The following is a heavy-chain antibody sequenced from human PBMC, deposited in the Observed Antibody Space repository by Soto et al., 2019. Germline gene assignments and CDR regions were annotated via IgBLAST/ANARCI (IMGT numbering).Heavy chain of an antibody. Sequence: EVQLVESGGGLVQPGRSLRLSCTASGFTFGDYAMTWVRQAPGKGLEWVGFVRSKTYGGTTEYAASVKGRFTISRDDSKSIAYLQMNSLKTEDTAMYYCIRPKMTYDFGGLDYWGQGTLVTVSS. D-gene: IGHD3-3*01. CDR3: IRPKMTYDFGGLDY. CDR1: GFTFGDYA. V-gene: IGHV3-49*04. CDR2: VRSKTYGGTT. J-gene: IGHJ4*02.